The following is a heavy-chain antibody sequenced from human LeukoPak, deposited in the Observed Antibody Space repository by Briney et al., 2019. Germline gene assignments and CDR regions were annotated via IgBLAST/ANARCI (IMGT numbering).Heavy chain of an antibody. CDR3: ARGRGAVDY. CDR1: GFTFSNYW. CDR2: IKPDGSDR. V-gene: IGHV3-7*01. D-gene: IGHD3-10*01. J-gene: IGHJ4*02. Sequence: TGGSLRLSCAASGFTFSNYWMSWVRQAPGQGLEWVANIKPDGSDRYYVDSVRGRFAISRDDAKNSLYLRMNSLRAEDTAVYYCARGRGAVDYWGQGTLVVVSS.